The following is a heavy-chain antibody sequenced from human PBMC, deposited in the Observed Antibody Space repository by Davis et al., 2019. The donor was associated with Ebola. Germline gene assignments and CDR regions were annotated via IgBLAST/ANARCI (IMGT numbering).Heavy chain of an antibody. V-gene: IGHV3-21*01. D-gene: IGHD6-19*01. Sequence: PGGSLRLSCAASGFSFNYYNMNWVRQAPGKGLEWVSSISSSSSYIYYADSVKGRFTISRDNAKNSLYLQMNSLRAEDTAVYYCARGISSGYHPLHFDYWGQGTLVTVSS. CDR1: GFSFNYYN. J-gene: IGHJ4*02. CDR2: ISSSSSYI. CDR3: ARGISSGYHPLHFDY.